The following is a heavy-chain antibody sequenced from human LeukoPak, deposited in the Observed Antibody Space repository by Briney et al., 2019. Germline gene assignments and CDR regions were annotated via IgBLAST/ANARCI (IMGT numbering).Heavy chain of an antibody. CDR2: MNPNSGNT. Sequence: GASVKVSFKASGYTFTSYDINWVRQATGQGLEWMGWMNPNSGNTGYAQKFQGRVTMTRNTSISTAYMELSSLRSEDTAVYYCARGSRTNTAMVTDPWGQGTLVTVSS. J-gene: IGHJ5*02. V-gene: IGHV1-8*01. D-gene: IGHD5-18*01. CDR3: ARGSRTNTAMVTDP. CDR1: GYTFTSYD.